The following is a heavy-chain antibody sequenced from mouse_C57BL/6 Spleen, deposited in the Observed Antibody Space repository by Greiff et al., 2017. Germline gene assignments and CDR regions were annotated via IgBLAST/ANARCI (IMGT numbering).Heavy chain of an antibody. D-gene: IGHD2-1*01. V-gene: IGHV1-26*01. Sequence: EVQLQQSGPELVKPGASVKISCKASGYTFTDYYMNWVKQSHGKSLEWIGDINPNNGGTSYNQKFKGKATLTVDKSSSTAYMELRSLTSEDSAVYYCARSYGKKGYYAMDYWGQGTSVTVSS. CDR1: GYTFTDYY. CDR2: INPNNGGT. J-gene: IGHJ4*01. CDR3: ARSYGKKGYYAMDY.